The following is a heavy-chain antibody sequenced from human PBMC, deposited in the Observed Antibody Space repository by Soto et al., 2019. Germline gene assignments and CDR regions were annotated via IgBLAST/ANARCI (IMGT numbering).Heavy chain of an antibody. CDR1: GGSISRYY. CDR2: IYYSGST. CDR3: ARSGLRVTGFDWFSSYYYMDV. V-gene: IGHV4-59*01. J-gene: IGHJ6*03. D-gene: IGHD3-9*01. Sequence: SETPSLSCTGSGGSISRYYLSGGRQPPGKGLEWIGYIYYSGSTNYNPSLKSRVTISVDTSKNQFSLKLSSVTAADTAVYYCARSGLRVTGFDWFSSYYYMDVWGKGTTVPVSS.